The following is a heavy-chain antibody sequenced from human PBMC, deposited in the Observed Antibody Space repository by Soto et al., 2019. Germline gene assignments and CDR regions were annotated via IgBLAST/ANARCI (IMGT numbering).Heavy chain of an antibody. J-gene: IGHJ5*02. CDR3: ATGLTLPVRPSFDT. D-gene: IGHD2-21*02. Sequence: EVQLEESGGGLIQPGGSLRLSCAASGFTVSGNYITWVRQAPGKGLERVSVIFSGDNTNYTDSVKGRFTISRDNSKNTVYLQMNRLRGDDTAVYFCATGLTLPVRPSFDTWGQGTLLTVSS. V-gene: IGHV3-53*01. CDR2: IFSGDNT. CDR1: GFTVSGNY.